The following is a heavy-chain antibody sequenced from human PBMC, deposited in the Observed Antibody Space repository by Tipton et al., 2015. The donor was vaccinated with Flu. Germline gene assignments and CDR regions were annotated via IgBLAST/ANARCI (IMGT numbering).Heavy chain of an antibody. V-gene: IGHV4-34*01. CDR2: ITHRGGP. D-gene: IGHD4-11*01. Sequence: TLSLTCAVYGGSFSGYYWSWIRQSPGKGLEWIGEITHRGGPNYNPSLKSRVTISVDTSKNQFSLKVTSLTAADTTIYYCARRDYSNYVSDPKSWFDPWGQGTLVAVSS. CDR1: GGSFSGYY. CDR3: ARRDYSNYVSDPKSWFDP. J-gene: IGHJ5*02.